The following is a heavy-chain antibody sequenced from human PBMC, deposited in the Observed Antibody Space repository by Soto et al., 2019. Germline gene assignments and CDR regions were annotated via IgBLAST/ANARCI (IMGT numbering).Heavy chain of an antibody. CDR1: GGSISSGGYS. D-gene: IGHD5-12*01. V-gene: IGHV4-30-2*01. Sequence: PSETLSLTCAVSGGSISSGGYSWSWIRQPPGKGLEWIGYIYHSGSTYYNPSLKSRVTISVDRSKNQFSLKLSSVTAADTAVYYCAREVYSGYEAYNWFDPWGQGTLVTVSS. CDR2: IYHSGST. CDR3: AREVYSGYEAYNWFDP. J-gene: IGHJ5*02.